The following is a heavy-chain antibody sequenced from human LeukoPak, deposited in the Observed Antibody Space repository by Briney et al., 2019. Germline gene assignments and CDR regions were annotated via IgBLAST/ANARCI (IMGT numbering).Heavy chain of an antibody. CDR3: ARDMYCGGDCYPPTHYYYYMDV. J-gene: IGHJ6*03. Sequence: GGSPRLSCAASGFTFSSYAMSWVRQAPGKGLEWVSYISSSSSTIYYADSVKGRFTISRDNAKNSLYLQMNSLRAEDTAVYYCARDMYCGGDCYPPTHYYYYMDVWGKGTTVTVSS. V-gene: IGHV3-48*01. D-gene: IGHD2-21*01. CDR2: ISSSSSTI. CDR1: GFTFSSYA.